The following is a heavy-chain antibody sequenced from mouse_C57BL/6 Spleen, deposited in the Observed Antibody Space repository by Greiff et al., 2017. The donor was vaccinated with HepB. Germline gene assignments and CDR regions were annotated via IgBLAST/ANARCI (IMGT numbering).Heavy chain of an antibody. CDR3: ARDTYYYGSSYGWYFDV. CDR2: ISYDGSN. Sequence: EVQLQQSGPGLVKPSQSLSLTCSVTGYSITSGYYWNWIRQFPGNKLEWMGYISYDGSNNYNPSLKNRISITRDTSKNQFFLKLNSVTTEDTATYYCARDTYYYGSSYGWYFDVWGTGTTVTVSS. D-gene: IGHD1-1*01. V-gene: IGHV3-6*01. J-gene: IGHJ1*03. CDR1: GYSITSGYY.